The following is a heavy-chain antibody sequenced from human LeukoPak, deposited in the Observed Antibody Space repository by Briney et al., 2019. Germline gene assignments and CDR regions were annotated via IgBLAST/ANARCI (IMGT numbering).Heavy chain of an antibody. J-gene: IGHJ4*02. CDR3: ARDISGGGLDY. CDR2: LSYDVNIK. Sequence: GGSLRLSCAASGFRLSNHAMHWVRQAPGKGLEWVAILSYDVNIKYYPDSVKGRFAISRDNSKNTPYLQMNSLRPEDTAVYYCARDISGGGLDYWGQGTLVTVST. V-gene: IGHV3-30*09. CDR1: GFRLSNHA. D-gene: IGHD3-10*01.